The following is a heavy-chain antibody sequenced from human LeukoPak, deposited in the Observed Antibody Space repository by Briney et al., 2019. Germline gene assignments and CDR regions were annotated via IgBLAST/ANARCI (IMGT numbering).Heavy chain of an antibody. V-gene: IGHV1-8*03. CDR3: ARVGYSSSWYQTDYYYYMDV. D-gene: IGHD6-13*01. CDR2: MNPNSGNT. Sequence: ASVKVSCKASGYTFTSYDINWVRQATGQGLEWMGWMNPNSGNTGYAQKFQGRVTITRNTSISTAYMELSSLRSEDTAVYYCARVGYSSSWYQTDYYYYMDVWGKGTTVTVSS. J-gene: IGHJ6*03. CDR1: GYTFTSYD.